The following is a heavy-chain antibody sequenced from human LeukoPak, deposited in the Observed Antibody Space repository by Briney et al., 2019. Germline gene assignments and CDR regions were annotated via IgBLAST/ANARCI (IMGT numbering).Heavy chain of an antibody. J-gene: IGHJ4*02. V-gene: IGHV3-15*01. CDR3: TTDPHKFSSGPFSY. D-gene: IGHD3-3*01. CDR2: IKSKTDGGTT. CDR1: GFTFSNAW. Sequence: PGGSLRLSCAASGFTFSNAWVSWVRQAPGKGLEWVGRIKSKTDGGTTDYAAPVKGRFTISRDVSKNTLYLQMNSLKTEDTAVYYCTTDPHKFSSGPFSYWGQGTLVTVSS.